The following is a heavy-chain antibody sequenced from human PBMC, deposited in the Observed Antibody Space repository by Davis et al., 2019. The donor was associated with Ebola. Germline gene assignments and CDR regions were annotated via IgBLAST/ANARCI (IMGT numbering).Heavy chain of an antibody. Sequence: PGGSLRPSCEAAGFSLKNYWMHWVRHAPGKGLVYVARTSGDGSRTNHADSVMGRFTISRDSAKNTLYLQMNSLRAEDTALYYCAKAGCTSTLCYSKSWGQGTLVTVSS. V-gene: IGHV3-74*01. CDR3: AKAGCTSTLCYSKS. CDR1: GFSLKNYW. D-gene: IGHD2-2*02. CDR2: TSGDGSRT. J-gene: IGHJ5*02.